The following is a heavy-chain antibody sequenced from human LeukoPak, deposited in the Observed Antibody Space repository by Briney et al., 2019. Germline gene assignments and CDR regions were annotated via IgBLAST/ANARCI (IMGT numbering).Heavy chain of an antibody. D-gene: IGHD5-18*01. V-gene: IGHV3-21*01. CDR1: GFTFRSYS. J-gene: IGHJ4*02. Sequence: GGSLRLSCAVSGFTFRSYSMNWVRQAPGKGLEWVSSISSSSTYIYYADSVKGRFTISRDNARNSLFLQMNSLRVEDTAVYYCARDSGYSSGPTNPNYCFDYWGQGTLVTVSS. CDR3: ARDSGYSSGPTNPNYCFDY. CDR2: ISSSSTYI.